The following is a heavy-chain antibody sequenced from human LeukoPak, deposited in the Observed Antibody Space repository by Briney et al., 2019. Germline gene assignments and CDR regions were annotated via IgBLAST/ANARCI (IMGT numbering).Heavy chain of an antibody. Sequence: GGSLRLSCAASGFTFSNYWMHWVRQHPGEGLVWFSRVATDGTDPSYADSVKGRFTISRDNAKNTLYLQMNSLSAEDTAVYYCARDMGPYGGNPGASWGQGILVTVSS. V-gene: IGHV3-74*01. CDR3: ARDMGPYGGNPGAS. D-gene: IGHD4-23*01. CDR1: GFTFSNYW. J-gene: IGHJ5*02. CDR2: VATDGTDP.